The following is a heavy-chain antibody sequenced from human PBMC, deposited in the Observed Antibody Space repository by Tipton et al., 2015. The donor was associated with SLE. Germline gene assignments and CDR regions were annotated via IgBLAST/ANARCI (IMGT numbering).Heavy chain of an antibody. CDR2: IYYSGST. CDR1: GGSFSGYY. J-gene: IGHJ4*02. CDR3: ARGGYGDPGHSYFDY. V-gene: IGHV4-59*01. D-gene: IGHD4-17*01. Sequence: TLSLTCTVYGGSFSGYYWTWIRQPPGKGLEWIGYIYYSGSTHYNPSLKSRVTISVDTSNNQFSLKLNSVTAADTAVYYCARGGYGDPGHSYFDYWGQGTLVTVSS.